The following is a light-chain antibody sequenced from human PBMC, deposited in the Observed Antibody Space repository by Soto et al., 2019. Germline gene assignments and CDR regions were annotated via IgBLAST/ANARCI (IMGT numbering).Light chain of an antibody. J-gene: IGKJ1*01. CDR1: QSLTNSF. V-gene: IGKV3-20*01. CDR3: QQYGSSGT. CDR2: GAS. Sequence: EIVLTQSPGTLSLSPGERATLSCRASQSLTNSFIAWYQQKPGQAPRLLIYGASNRATGIPDRFSGSGSGTDFTLTISRLEPEDFAVYYCQQYGSSGTFGQGTKVDIK.